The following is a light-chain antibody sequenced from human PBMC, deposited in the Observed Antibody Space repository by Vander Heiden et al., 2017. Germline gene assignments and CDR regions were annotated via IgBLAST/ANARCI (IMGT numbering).Light chain of an antibody. J-gene: IGKJ1*01. V-gene: IGKV1-5*01. CDR3: QQYCIDSQT. CDR2: DAS. Sequence: DIQMTQSPSTLSASVGDRVTITCRASQSITTWLAWYQQKPGKAPKLLIYDASNLQSGVPSRFSGSGSGTDFSLTISSLQPDDFATYYCQQYCIDSQTFGQGTRLEI. CDR1: QSITTW.